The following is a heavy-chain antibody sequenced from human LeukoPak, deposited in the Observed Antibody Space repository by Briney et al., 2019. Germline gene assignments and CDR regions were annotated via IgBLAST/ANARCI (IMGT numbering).Heavy chain of an antibody. J-gene: IGHJ5*02. CDR2: IKHDGREE. CDR1: GFPFGTYW. CDR3: SREFHP. V-gene: IGHV3-7*01. Sequence: GGSLRLSCEGSGFPFGTYWMAWVRQAPGKGLEWVASIKHDGREEHYVDSIKGRFTVSRDNGKNSVYLQMNNLRVEDTAMYYCSREFHPWGQGALVIVSS.